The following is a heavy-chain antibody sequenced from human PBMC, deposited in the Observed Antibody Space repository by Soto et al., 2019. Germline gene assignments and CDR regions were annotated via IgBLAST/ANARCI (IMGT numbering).Heavy chain of an antibody. CDR3: VRDLAHGYTGNA. J-gene: IGHJ5*01. CDR1: GAVVTSGENY. V-gene: IGHV4-30-4*08. D-gene: IGHD5-18*01. Sequence: SETLSLTCSVSGAVVTSGENYWSWVRQPPGKGLEWLGYIYDSGVTSYTPALKSRVTLSLDRPNNQVSLKLRSVTAADTAVYFCVRDLAHGYTGNAWGHGTLVTVSS. CDR2: IYDSGVT.